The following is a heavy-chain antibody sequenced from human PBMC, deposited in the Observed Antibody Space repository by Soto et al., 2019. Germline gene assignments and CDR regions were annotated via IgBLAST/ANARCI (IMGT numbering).Heavy chain of an antibody. CDR3: GSGGGATTLRTNY. CDR2: IYHSGST. CDR1: GGSISSINW. V-gene: IGHV4-4*02. D-gene: IGHD1-26*01. J-gene: IGHJ4*02. Sequence: SDTLSLTCAVSGGSISSINWWSWVRQPPGKGLEWIGEIYHSGSTNYNPSLKSRVTISVDKSKNQFSLKLSSVTAADTAVYYCGSGGGATTLRTNYWGRGPLLAVS.